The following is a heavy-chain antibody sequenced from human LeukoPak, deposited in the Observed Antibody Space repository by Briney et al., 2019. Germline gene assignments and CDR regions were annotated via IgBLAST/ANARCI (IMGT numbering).Heavy chain of an antibody. Sequence: PGGSLRLSCAACGFTFSSYSMKWVRQAPGKGLEWVSSISSSSSYIYYADSVKGRFTISRDNAKNSLYLQMNSLRAEDTAVYYCARYKGFRDGYNYEYFQHWGQGTLVTVSS. CDR2: ISSSSSYI. V-gene: IGHV3-21*01. CDR1: GFTFSSYS. D-gene: IGHD5-24*01. J-gene: IGHJ1*01. CDR3: ARYKGFRDGYNYEYFQH.